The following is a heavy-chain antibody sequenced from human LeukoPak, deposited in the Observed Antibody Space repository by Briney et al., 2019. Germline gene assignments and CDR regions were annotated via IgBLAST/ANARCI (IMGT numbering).Heavy chain of an antibody. J-gene: IGHJ5*02. CDR3: ARLVVITTFDWFDP. CDR2: IYTSGST. Sequence: ASETLSLTCTVSGGSISSYYWSWIRQPAGKGLEWIGRIYTSGSTNYNPSLKSRVTMSVDTSKNQFSLKLTSVTAADTAVYYCARLVVITTFDWFDPWGQGTLATVSS. D-gene: IGHD3-22*01. CDR1: GGSISSYY. V-gene: IGHV4-4*07.